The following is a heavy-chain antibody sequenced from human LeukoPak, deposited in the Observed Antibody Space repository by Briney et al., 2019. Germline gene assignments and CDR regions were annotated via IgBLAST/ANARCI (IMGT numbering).Heavy chain of an antibody. CDR2: ISRNSGSI. J-gene: IGHJ4*02. Sequence: GGSLRLSCAASGFTFDDYAMHWVRQALGKGLEWVSGISRNSGSIGYADSVKGRFTISRDNAKNSLYLQMNSLRAEDTALYYCAKDIQYSSSSYFDYWGQGTLVTVS. D-gene: IGHD6-6*01. V-gene: IGHV3-9*01. CDR3: AKDIQYSSSSYFDY. CDR1: GFTFDDYA.